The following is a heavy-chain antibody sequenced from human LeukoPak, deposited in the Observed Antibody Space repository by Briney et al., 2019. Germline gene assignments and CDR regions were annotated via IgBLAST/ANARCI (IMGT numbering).Heavy chain of an antibody. CDR3: ARAWESIAGYYFDY. V-gene: IGHV3-7*03. CDR1: GFTFSSYW. J-gene: IGHJ4*02. CDR2: IKQDGSEK. Sequence: GGSLRLSCAASGFTFSSYWMSWVRQAPGKGLEWVANIKQDGSEKYYVDSAKGRFTISRDNAQNSLYLQMNSLRAEDTAVYYCARAWESIAGYYFDYWGQGTLVTVSS. D-gene: IGHD1-26*01.